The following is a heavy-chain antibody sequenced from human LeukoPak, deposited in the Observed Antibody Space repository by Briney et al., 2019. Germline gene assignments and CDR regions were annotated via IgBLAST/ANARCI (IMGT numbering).Heavy chain of an antibody. CDR3: ARRNYYDSSGYYLASSYYFDY. J-gene: IGHJ4*02. V-gene: IGHV4-59*08. CDR1: GGSMRSHY. D-gene: IGHD3-22*01. CDR2: IYDSGDT. Sequence: SETLSLTCTVSGGSMRSHYWSWIRQPPGKGLEWIGYIYDSGDTNYNPSLKSRVTISMDTSKNQFSLKLSSVTAADTAVYYCARRNYYDSSGYYLASSYYFDYWGQGTLVTVSS.